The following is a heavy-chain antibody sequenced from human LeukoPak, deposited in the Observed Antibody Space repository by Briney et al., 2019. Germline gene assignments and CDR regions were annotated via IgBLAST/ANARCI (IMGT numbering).Heavy chain of an antibody. CDR1: GFTFSSYA. V-gene: IGHV3-74*01. D-gene: IGHD2-21*02. J-gene: IGHJ4*02. Sequence: PGGSLRLSCAASGFTFSSYAMHWVRHAPGRGVVWVSRVKSDGSSTSYADSVKGRFTISRDNARNTLYLQMNSLRAEDTAVYYCARDGFLGPVTAYLDYWGQGTPVTVSS. CDR2: VKSDGSST. CDR3: ARDGFLGPVTAYLDY.